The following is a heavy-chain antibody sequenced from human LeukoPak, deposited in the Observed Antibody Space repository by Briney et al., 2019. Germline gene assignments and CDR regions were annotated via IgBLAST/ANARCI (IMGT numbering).Heavy chain of an antibody. CDR1: GGSFSGYY. V-gene: IGHV4-34*01. J-gene: IGHJ6*02. Sequence: PSETLSLTCAVYGGSFSGYYWSWIRQPPGKGLEWIGEINHSGSTNYNPSLKSRVTISVDTPKNQFSLKLSSVTAADTAVYYCARGRDCSSTSCNYGMDVWGQGTTVTVSS. CDR3: ARGRDCSSTSCNYGMDV. CDR2: INHSGST. D-gene: IGHD2-2*01.